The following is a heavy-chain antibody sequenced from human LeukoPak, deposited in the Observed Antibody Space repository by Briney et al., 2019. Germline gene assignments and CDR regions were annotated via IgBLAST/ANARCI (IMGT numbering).Heavy chain of an antibody. CDR3: ARGDLPSIAARPGVFDI. CDR1: GGSISSYY. Sequence: PSETLSLTCTVSGGSISSYYWSWIRQPPGKGLEWIGYIYYSGSTNYNPSLKSRVTISVDTSKNQFSLKLSSVTAADTAVYYCARGDLPSIAARPGVFDIWGQGTMVTVSS. D-gene: IGHD6-6*01. V-gene: IGHV4-59*01. J-gene: IGHJ3*02. CDR2: IYYSGST.